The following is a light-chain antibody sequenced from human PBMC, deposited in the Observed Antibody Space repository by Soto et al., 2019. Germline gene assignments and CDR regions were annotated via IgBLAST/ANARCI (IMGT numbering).Light chain of an antibody. CDR1: QSVSSK. V-gene: IGKV3-15*01. CDR3: QQYNNGPQT. J-gene: IGKJ1*01. CDR2: GAS. Sequence: EIVMTQSPATLSVSPGERATLSCRASQSVSSKLAWFQHKPGQAPRLLIYGASTRATGIPARFSCSGSGTEFTLTISSLQSEDFAVYYCQQYNNGPQTFGQGTKVEIK.